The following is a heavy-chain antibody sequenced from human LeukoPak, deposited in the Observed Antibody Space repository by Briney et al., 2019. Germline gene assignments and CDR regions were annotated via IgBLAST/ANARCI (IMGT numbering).Heavy chain of an antibody. J-gene: IGHJ1*01. V-gene: IGHV4-59*08. CDR3: SRGSDYADFLY. D-gene: IGHD4-17*01. CDR1: GGSISSYY. Sequence: PSETLSLTCTVSGGSISSYYWSWIRQPPGKGLEWIGYIYYSGSTNYNPSLKSRVTISVDTSKNHFSLILSSVTAADTAVYYCSRGSDYADFLYWGPGTLVSVSS. CDR2: IYYSGST.